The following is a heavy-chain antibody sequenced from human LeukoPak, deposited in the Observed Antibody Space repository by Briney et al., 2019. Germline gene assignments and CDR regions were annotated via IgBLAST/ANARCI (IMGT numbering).Heavy chain of an antibody. CDR1: GFSVSNYY. CDR2: IRDSGET. D-gene: IGHD4-17*01. V-gene: IGHV3-66*03. CDR3: ARDRAVTQDWVEFDP. Sequence: GGSLRLSCAGSGFSVSNYYMSWVRQAPGKGLEWVSLIRDSGETFYADSVKGRFTISRDNSKNTMYFQMNRLRVEDTAVYFCARDRAVTQDWVEFDPWGQGTLVTVSS. J-gene: IGHJ5*02.